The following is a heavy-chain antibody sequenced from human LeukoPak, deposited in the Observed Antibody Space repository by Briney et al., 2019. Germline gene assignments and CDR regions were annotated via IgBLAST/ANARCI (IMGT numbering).Heavy chain of an antibody. V-gene: IGHV1-8*01. D-gene: IGHD6-19*01. J-gene: IGHJ5*02. CDR3: AREGGRWDWFDP. CDR2: INPNSGNT. CDR1: GYTFTSYD. Sequence: GASVKVSCKASGYTFTSYDINWVRQATGQGLEWMGWINPNSGNTDYAQKFQGRVTITRDTSISTAYMELSSLRSEDTAVYYCAREGGRWDWFDPWGQGTLVTVSS.